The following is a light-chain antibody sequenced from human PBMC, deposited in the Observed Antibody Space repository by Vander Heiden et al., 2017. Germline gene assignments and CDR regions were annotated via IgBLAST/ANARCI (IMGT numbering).Light chain of an antibody. CDR3: SSYTTSSTYV. CDR1: SSDIGGYNL. CDR2: DVI. J-gene: IGLJ1*01. Sequence: QSALTQPASLSGSPGQSITLSCTGTSSDIGGYNLVSWNQQHPGKAPKLMIYDVITRPSGVSHRFSGSKSGNSASLTISGLLPEDEADYYCSSYTTSSTYVFGAGTKLTVL. V-gene: IGLV2-14*03.